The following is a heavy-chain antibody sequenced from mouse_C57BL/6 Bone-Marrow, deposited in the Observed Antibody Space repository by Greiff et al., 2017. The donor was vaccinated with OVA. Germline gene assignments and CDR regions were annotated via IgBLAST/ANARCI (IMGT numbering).Heavy chain of an antibody. J-gene: IGHJ2*01. V-gene: IGHV14-4*01. CDR2: IDPENGDT. CDR3: TSYGNFDY. Sequence: EVQLQQSGAELVRPGASVKLSCTASGFNIKDDYMHWVKQRPEKGLEWIGWIDPENGDTEYASKFQGKATITADTSSNTAYLQLSSLTSEDTAVYYCTSYGNFDYWGQGTTLTVSS. CDR1: GFNIKDDY. D-gene: IGHD2-1*01.